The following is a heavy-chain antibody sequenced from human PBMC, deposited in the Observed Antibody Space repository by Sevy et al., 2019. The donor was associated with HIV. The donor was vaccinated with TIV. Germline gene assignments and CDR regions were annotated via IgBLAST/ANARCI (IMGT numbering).Heavy chain of an antibody. J-gene: IGHJ3*02. D-gene: IGHD6-6*01. CDR2: ISPSGGSR. CDR3: ARDTGTSITARPSAFDI. V-gene: IGHV1-46*01. Sequence: ASVKVSCKASGYTFTSYYMHWVRQAPGQGLEWMGMISPSGGSRSYAQKFQGRVTMTRDTSTSIVYMELISLRSEDTAVYYCARDTGTSITARPSAFDIWGQGTMVTVSS. CDR1: GYTFTSYY.